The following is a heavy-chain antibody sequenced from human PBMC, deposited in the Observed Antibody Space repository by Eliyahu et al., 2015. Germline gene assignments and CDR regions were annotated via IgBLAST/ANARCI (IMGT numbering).Heavy chain of an antibody. CDR3: ASYCSSSNCGYFDP. Sequence: QVQLQESGPGLVKPSQTLSLTCTVSGGSISRGGYYWTWIRQHPGKSLEWIGYMQYSGTTYYNSSLKSRVTISLDTSKNQFSLKLTSVTAADTAVYYCASYCSSSNCGYFDPWGQGTLVTVSS. D-gene: IGHD2-2*01. V-gene: IGHV4-31*03. CDR2: MQYSGTT. CDR1: GGSISRGGYY. J-gene: IGHJ5*02.